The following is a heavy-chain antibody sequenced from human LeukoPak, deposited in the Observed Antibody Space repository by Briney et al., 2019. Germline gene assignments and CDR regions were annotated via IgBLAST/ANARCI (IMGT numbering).Heavy chain of an antibody. V-gene: IGHV3-21*01. CDR3: ARSEYSYGLYYYYYYMDV. Sequence: GGSLRLSCAASGFTFSSYSMNWVRQAPGKGLEWVSSITSSSSYIYYADSVKGRFTISRDNAKNSLYLQMNSLRAEDTAVYYCARSEYSYGLYYYYYYMDVWGKGTTVTVSS. D-gene: IGHD5-18*01. CDR1: GFTFSSYS. J-gene: IGHJ6*03. CDR2: ITSSSSYI.